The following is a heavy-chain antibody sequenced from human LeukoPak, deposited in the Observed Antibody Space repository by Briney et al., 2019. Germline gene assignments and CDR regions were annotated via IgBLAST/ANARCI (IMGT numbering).Heavy chain of an antibody. Sequence: SVKVSCKASGGTFSSYAISWVRQAPGQGLEWMGGIIPIFGTANYAQKFQGRVTITADESTSTAYMELSSLRSEDTAVYYCARVKELLGGGAFDIWGQGTMVTVSS. CDR3: ARVKELLGGGAFDI. CDR1: GGTFSSYA. J-gene: IGHJ3*02. CDR2: IIPIFGTA. D-gene: IGHD1-26*01. V-gene: IGHV1-69*01.